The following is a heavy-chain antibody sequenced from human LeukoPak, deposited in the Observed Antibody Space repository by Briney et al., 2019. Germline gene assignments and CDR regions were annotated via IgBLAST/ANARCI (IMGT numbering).Heavy chain of an antibody. CDR3: ARDLRRTNPLDY. CDR1: GFTFSSYS. Sequence: GGSLRLSCAASGFTFSSYSMNWVRQAPGKGLEWVSSISSSGSYIYYADSVKGRFTISRDNAKNSLYLQMNSLRAEDTAVYYCARDLRRTNPLDYWGQGTLVTVSS. CDR2: ISSSGSYI. J-gene: IGHJ4*02. V-gene: IGHV3-21*01.